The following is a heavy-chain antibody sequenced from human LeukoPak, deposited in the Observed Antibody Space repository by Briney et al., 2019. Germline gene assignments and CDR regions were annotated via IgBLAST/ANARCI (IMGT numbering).Heavy chain of an antibody. CDR1: GFTFSSYG. J-gene: IGHJ6*04. Sequence: PGGSLRLSCAASGFTFSSYGMHWVRQAPGKGLEWVAVISYDGSNKYYADSVKGRFTISRDNSKNTLYLQMNSLRAEDTAVYYCAKGLSPRYCSSTSCYSDYYYCMDVWGKGTTVTVSS. D-gene: IGHD2-2*01. CDR2: ISYDGSNK. CDR3: AKGLSPRYCSSTSCYSDYYYCMDV. V-gene: IGHV3-30*18.